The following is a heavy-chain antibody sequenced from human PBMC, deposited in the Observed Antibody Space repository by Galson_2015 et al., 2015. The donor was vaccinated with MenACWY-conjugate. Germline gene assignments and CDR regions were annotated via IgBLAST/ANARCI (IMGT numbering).Heavy chain of an antibody. Sequence: SVKVSCKASGDTLRTFPVHWVRQAPGQRLEWMGWINAANGDTKYSQNFQDRVTITRDASANTVYMDLTSLRSEDTALYYCATRLLAHAFDVWGQGTMVTVSS. J-gene: IGHJ3*01. CDR1: GDTLRTFP. CDR3: ATRLLAHAFDV. D-gene: IGHD2-21*02. CDR2: INAANGDT. V-gene: IGHV1-3*01.